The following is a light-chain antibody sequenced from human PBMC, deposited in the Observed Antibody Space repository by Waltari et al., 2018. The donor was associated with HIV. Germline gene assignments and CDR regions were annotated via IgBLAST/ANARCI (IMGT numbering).Light chain of an antibody. CDR3: GTWDSSLSLYV. CDR1: NSNLENNF. V-gene: IGLV1-51*01. J-gene: IGLJ1*01. Sequence: LTQPPSVSAAPGQKVTISCSGDNSNLENNFVSWYQQVPGRAPRLVIYDNEKRPPGIPYRLSAFKAGLSATLVITGLQIVDEGDYYCGTWDSSLSLYVFGSGTTVAVL. CDR2: DNE.